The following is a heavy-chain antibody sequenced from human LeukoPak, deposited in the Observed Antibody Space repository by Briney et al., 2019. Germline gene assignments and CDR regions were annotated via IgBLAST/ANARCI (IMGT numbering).Heavy chain of an antibody. V-gene: IGHV3-23*03. D-gene: IGHD3-3*01. CDR1: GFTFSSYA. CDR3: ARDRRSGLGHAFDI. Sequence: EPGGSLRLSCAASGFTFSSYAMSWVRQAPGKGLEWVSVIYPGGSALYADSVKGRFTISRDISKNIVYLQINNLRAEDTAVYYCARDRRSGLGHAFDIWGQGAMVTVSS. CDR2: IYPGGSA. J-gene: IGHJ3*02.